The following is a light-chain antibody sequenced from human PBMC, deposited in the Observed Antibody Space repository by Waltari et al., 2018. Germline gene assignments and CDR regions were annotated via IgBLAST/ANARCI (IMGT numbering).Light chain of an antibody. Sequence: SYELTQPPSVSVSPGQTASITCSGDKLGDKYACWYRQKPGQSPVLVIYQDTKRPSGIPERVSGSNSGSTATLTISGTQALDEADYYCQAWDSSNYVVFGGGTKLTVL. V-gene: IGLV3-1*01. CDR2: QDT. CDR3: QAWDSSNYVV. CDR1: KLGDKY. J-gene: IGLJ2*01.